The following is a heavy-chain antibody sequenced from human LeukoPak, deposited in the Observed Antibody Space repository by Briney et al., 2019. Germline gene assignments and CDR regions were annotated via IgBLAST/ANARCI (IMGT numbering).Heavy chain of an antibody. J-gene: IGHJ6*02. CDR2: IIPIFGTA. V-gene: IGHV1-69*13. CDR1: GGTFISYA. Sequence: SVKVSCKASGGTFISYAISWVRQAPGQGLEWMGGIIPIFGTANYAQKFQGRVTITADESTSTAYMELSSLRSEDTAVYYCARLYSVSYYYGMDIWGQGTTVTVSS. D-gene: IGHD3-16*02. CDR3: ARLYSVSYYYGMDI.